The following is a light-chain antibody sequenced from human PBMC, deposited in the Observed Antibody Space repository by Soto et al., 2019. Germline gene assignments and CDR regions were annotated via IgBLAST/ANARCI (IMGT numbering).Light chain of an antibody. Sequence: QSVLTQPPSVSAAPGQTVTISCSGSSSNIGYKSVSWYQQVPGTAPKIVIYDDDRRPSGIPDRISAFKSGTSATLDITGLQTEDEGDYYCGTWDNSLDGWVFGGGTQLTVL. J-gene: IGLJ3*02. CDR3: GTWDNSLDGWV. CDR1: SSNIGYKS. CDR2: DDD. V-gene: IGLV1-51*01.